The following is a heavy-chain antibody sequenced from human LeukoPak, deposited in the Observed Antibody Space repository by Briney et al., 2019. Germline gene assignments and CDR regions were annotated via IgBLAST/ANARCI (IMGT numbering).Heavy chain of an antibody. V-gene: IGHV4-39*07. D-gene: IGHD2-15*01. CDR1: GGSLRSDRHN. CDR2: LDETGSP. CDR3: ARDLGGYPFFMDV. Sequence: AETLSLTCSVSGGSLRSDRHNWAWVRQSADKGLEHIGSLDETGSPYYNPPLKSRVTISVDTSNKQFSLNLTSVTAADTAVYYCARDLGGYPFFMDVWGKGITVTVSS. J-gene: IGHJ6*03.